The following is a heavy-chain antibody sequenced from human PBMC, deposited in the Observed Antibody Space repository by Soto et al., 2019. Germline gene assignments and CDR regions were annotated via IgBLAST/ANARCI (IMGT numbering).Heavy chain of an antibody. D-gene: IGHD6-19*01. CDR3: ARDCFASSSGWFAY. V-gene: IGHV1-69*13. J-gene: IGHJ4*02. CDR2: IIPIFGTA. Sequence: GASVKVSCKASGGTFSSYAISWVRQAPGQGLEWMGGIIPIFGTANYAQKFQGRVTITADESTSTAYMGLSSLRSEDTAVYYCARDCFASSSGWFAYWGQGTLVNFSS. CDR1: GGTFSSYA.